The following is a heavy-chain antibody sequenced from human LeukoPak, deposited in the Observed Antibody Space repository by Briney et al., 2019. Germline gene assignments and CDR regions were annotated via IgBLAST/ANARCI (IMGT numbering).Heavy chain of an antibody. CDR3: AKVPNSGSYYFFDY. V-gene: IGHV3-23*01. J-gene: IGHJ4*02. CDR2: IRGNGADT. Sequence: GASPRLSCAASGFTFSSYAMSWARQAPGRGLEGGSPIRGNGADTYYADSVKGRFTISRDNSKNTLYLQMNSLRAEDTAAYYCAKVPNSGSYYFFDYWGQGALVTVSS. D-gene: IGHD1-26*01. CDR1: GFTFSSYA.